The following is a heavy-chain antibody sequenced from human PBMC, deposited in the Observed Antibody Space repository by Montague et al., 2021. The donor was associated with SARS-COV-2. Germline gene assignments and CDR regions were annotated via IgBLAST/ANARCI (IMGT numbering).Heavy chain of an antibody. CDR3: ARGSTVTHY. CDR1: ASSLGAYY. J-gene: IGHJ4*02. CDR2: ISHIRNT. Sequence: SETLSLTCAVYASSLGAYYFRLARSPKSTSLESIAEISHIRNTYYNPSLKCRITISVDTSKNQFSLKLSSVTAAGTPVYYCARGSTVTHYWGQGSLVTVS. V-gene: IGHV4-34*01. D-gene: IGHD4-17*01.